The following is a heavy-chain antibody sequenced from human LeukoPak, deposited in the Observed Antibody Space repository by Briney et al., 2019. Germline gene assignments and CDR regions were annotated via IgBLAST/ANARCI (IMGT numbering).Heavy chain of an antibody. D-gene: IGHD5-12*01. CDR1: GGSIGTNTYY. J-gene: IGHJ3*01. CDR3: ARSPRVATILGPAYVFDL. CDR2: IYYSGRT. Sequence: SETLSLTCTVSGGSIGTNTYYWGWIRQPPGKGLEWIGSIYYSGRTYYNPSLKSRVTISVDTSKNQFSLNLSSVIATDTAVYYCARSPRVATILGPAYVFDLWGQGTLVPVS. V-gene: IGHV4-39*01.